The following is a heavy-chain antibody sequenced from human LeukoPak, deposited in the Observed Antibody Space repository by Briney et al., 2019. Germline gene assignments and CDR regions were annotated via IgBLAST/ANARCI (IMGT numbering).Heavy chain of an antibody. CDR3: ARDPPVLLWFGEPRGGNYFDY. V-gene: IGHV4-38-2*02. CDR2: IYHSGST. Sequence: SETLSLTCTVSGYSISSGYYWGWIRQPPGKGLEWIGSIYHSGSTYYNPSLKSRVTISVDTSKNQFSLKLSSVTAADTAVYYCARDPPVLLWFGEPRGGNYFDYWGQGTLVTVSS. CDR1: GYSISSGYY. D-gene: IGHD3-10*01. J-gene: IGHJ4*02.